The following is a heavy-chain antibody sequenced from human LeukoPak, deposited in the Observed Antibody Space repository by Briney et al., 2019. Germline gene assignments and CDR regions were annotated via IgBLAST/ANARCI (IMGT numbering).Heavy chain of an antibody. Sequence: GESLKISCKGSGYSFTSYWIGWVRQMPGKGLEGMGIIYPGDSDTRYSPSFQGQVTISADKSISTAYLQWSSLKASDTAMYYCARPVGGGWSQGYFDYWGQGTLVTVSS. V-gene: IGHV5-51*01. CDR1: GYSFTSYW. J-gene: IGHJ4*02. CDR3: ARPVGGGWSQGYFDY. CDR2: IYPGDSDT. D-gene: IGHD6-19*01.